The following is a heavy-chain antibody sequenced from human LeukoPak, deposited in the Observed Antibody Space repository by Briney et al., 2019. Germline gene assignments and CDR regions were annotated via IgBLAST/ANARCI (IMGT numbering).Heavy chain of an antibody. Sequence: MASETLSLTCTVSGGSISSSSYYWGWIRQPPGKGLEWIGSIYYSGSTYYNPSLKSRVTISVDTSKNQFSLKLSSVTAADTAVYYCAISLDATVTLFDYWGQGTLVTVSS. CDR1: GGSISSSSYY. CDR3: AISLDATVTLFDY. V-gene: IGHV4-39*07. J-gene: IGHJ4*02. D-gene: IGHD4-17*01. CDR2: IYYSGST.